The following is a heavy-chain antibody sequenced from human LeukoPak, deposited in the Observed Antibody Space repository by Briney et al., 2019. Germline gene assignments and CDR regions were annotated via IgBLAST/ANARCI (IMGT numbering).Heavy chain of an antibody. Sequence: TGGSPRLSCAASGLIVSSNYMSWVRQAPGKGLEWVSYISSSSSYTNYADSVKGRFTISRDNAKNSLYLQMNSLRAEDTAVYYCARGHIQLWSYFDYWGQGTLVTVSS. CDR1: GLIVSSNY. CDR2: ISSSSSYT. J-gene: IGHJ4*02. D-gene: IGHD5-18*01. V-gene: IGHV3-11*05. CDR3: ARGHIQLWSYFDY.